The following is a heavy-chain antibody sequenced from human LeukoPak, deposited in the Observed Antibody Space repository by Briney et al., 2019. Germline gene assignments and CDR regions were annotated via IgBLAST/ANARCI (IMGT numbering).Heavy chain of an antibody. CDR2: IRYDGINT. CDR3: AKDRNGYCSGAACYSVYFDS. Sequence: PGGSLRLSCAASAFTFSAYGVHWVRQAPGKGLEWVAFIRYDGINTYYADSVKGRFTISRDNSKNTLYLQMNIPRAEDTALYYCAKDRNGYCSGAACYSVYFDSWGQGTLVTVSS. D-gene: IGHD2-15*01. V-gene: IGHV3-30*02. CDR1: AFTFSAYG. J-gene: IGHJ4*02.